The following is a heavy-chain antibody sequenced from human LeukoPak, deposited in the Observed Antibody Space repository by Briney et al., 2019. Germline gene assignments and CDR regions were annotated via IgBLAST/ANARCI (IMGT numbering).Heavy chain of an antibody. CDR1: GFTFSSYW. D-gene: IGHD5-18*01. V-gene: IGHV3-7*03. CDR2: IKPDGSDK. CDR3: ANDEVTATVLGYMDV. J-gene: IGHJ6*03. Sequence: GGSLTLSCAASGFTFSSYWMSWVRQAPGKGLEWVANIKPDGSDKYSVDSVKGRFTISRDNAKNTLYLQMNSLRAEDTALYYCANDEVTATVLGYMDVWGKGTTVTVSS.